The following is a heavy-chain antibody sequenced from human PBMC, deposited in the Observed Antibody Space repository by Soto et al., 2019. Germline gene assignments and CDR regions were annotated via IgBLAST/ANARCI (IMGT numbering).Heavy chain of an antibody. CDR1: GFTFSNYW. J-gene: IGHJ4*02. Sequence: EVHLGASGGGLVQPGGSLRLSCAASGFTFSNYWMTWVRQAPGKGLQWVANINPDGSDKYYADSVKGRFAISRDNAKNSLCLQINSLRAEDTAVFCCARGGEACTEAYYWGQGTLVTVSS. V-gene: IGHV3-7*05. CDR2: INPDGSDK. CDR3: ARGGEACTEAYY.